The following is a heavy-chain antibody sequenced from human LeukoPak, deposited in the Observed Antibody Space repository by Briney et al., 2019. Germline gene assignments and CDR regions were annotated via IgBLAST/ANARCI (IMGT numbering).Heavy chain of an antibody. D-gene: IGHD1-26*01. CDR1: GFTFSSYG. Sequence: GGSLRLSCAASGFTFSSYGMHWVRQAPGKGLEWVAVISYDGSNEYYADSVKGRFTISRDNSKNTLYLQMNSLRAEDTAVYYCAKDPSRGRIVGATSAFDIWGQGTMVTVSS. J-gene: IGHJ3*02. V-gene: IGHV3-30*18. CDR2: ISYDGSNE. CDR3: AKDPSRGRIVGATSAFDI.